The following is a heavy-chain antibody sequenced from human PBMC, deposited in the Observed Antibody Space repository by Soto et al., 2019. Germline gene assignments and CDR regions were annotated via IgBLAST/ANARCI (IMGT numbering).Heavy chain of an antibody. J-gene: IGHJ5*02. CDR3: TTNYYDSSGYDNWFDP. CDR2: IRSKDYGGTT. CDR1: GFTFGDYA. Sequence: PGGSLRLSCTASGFTFGDYAMSWFRQAPGKGLEWVGFIRSKDYGGTTQYAASVKGRFTISRDDSKSTAYLQMNSLKTEDTAVYYCTTNYYDSSGYDNWFDPWGQGTLVTVSS. V-gene: IGHV3-49*03. D-gene: IGHD3-22*01.